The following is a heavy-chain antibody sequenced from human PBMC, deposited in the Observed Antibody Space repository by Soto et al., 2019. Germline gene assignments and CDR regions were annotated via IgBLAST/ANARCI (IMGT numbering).Heavy chain of an antibody. CDR3: ARMNYGLDV. CDR1: GFTFSSSS. Sequence: DEQLVESGGGLVQPGGSLRLSCAASGFTFSSSSIYLVRQAPGKGLEYVSGISSNGCNTYYANSVKGRFTISRDNSKNILYLQMGSLRAEDKAVYYCARMNYGLDVWCQGTTVTVSS. V-gene: IGHV3-64*01. J-gene: IGHJ6*02. CDR2: ISSNGCNT.